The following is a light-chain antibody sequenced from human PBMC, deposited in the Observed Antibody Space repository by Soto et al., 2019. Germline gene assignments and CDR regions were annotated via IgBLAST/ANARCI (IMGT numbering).Light chain of an antibody. CDR1: SSNIGNNY. Sequence: QCVLTQPPSVSAAAGQEVTISCSGSSSNIGNNYVSWYQQLPGTAPKLLIYENNKRPSGIPDRFSGSKSGTSATLGITGLQTGDEADYYCGTWDSSLSAHYVFGTGTKVTVL. CDR2: ENN. J-gene: IGLJ1*01. V-gene: IGLV1-51*02. CDR3: GTWDSSLSAHYV.